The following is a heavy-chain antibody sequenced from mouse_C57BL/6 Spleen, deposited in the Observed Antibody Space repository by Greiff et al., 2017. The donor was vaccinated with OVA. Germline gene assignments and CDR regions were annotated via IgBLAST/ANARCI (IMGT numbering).Heavy chain of an antibody. CDR2: IDPSDSYT. V-gene: IGHV1-50*01. J-gene: IGHJ3*01. D-gene: IGHD3-3*01. CDR1: GYTFTSYW. Sequence: QVQLQQPGAELVKPGASVKLSCKASGYTFTSYWMQWVKQRPGQGLEWIGEIDPSDSYTNYNQKFKDKATLTVDKSSSTAYMQLSSLTSEDSAGYYCARGFQGTFAYWGQGTLVTVSA. CDR3: ARGFQGTFAY.